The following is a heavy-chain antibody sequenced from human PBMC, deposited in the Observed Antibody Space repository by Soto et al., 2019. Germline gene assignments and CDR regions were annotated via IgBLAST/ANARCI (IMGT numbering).Heavy chain of an antibody. D-gene: IGHD1-26*01. J-gene: IGHJ4*02. CDR2: ISYDGSNK. V-gene: IGHV3-30-3*01. Sequence: GGSLRLSCAASGFTFSSYAMHWVRQAPGKGLEWVAVISYDGSNKYYADSVKGRFTISRDNSKNTLYLQMNSLRAEDTAVYYCARDTGRWTGAGHFRYFDYWGQGTLVTVSS. CDR1: GFTFSSYA. CDR3: ARDTGRWTGAGHFRYFDY.